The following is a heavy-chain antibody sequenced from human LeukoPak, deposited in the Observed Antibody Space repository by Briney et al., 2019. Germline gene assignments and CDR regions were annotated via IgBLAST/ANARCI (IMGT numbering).Heavy chain of an antibody. Sequence: GGSLRLSCAASGFSFSSYAMHWVRQAPGKGLEWVAVISYDGSNKYYADSVKGRFTISRDNSKSTLYLHMSSLRAEDTAVYYCARVPGQYYYDSSGLSALLPGYWGQGTLVTVSS. CDR2: ISYDGSNK. V-gene: IGHV3-30-3*01. CDR3: ARVPGQYYYDSSGLSALLPGY. D-gene: IGHD3-22*01. J-gene: IGHJ4*02. CDR1: GFSFSSYA.